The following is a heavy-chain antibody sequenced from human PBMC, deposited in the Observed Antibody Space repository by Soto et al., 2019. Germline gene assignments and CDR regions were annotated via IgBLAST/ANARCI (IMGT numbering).Heavy chain of an antibody. CDR2: IYYSGST. CDR3: ARSSVDTAMVTSGELDY. V-gene: IGHV4-39*01. D-gene: IGHD5-18*01. CDR1: GGSISSSSYY. Sequence: SETLSLTCTVSGGSISSSSYYWGWIRQPPGKGLEWIGSIYYSGSTYYNPSLKSRVTISVDTSKNQFSLKLSSVTAADTAVYYWARSSVDTAMVTSGELDYWGQGTLVTVPS. J-gene: IGHJ4*02.